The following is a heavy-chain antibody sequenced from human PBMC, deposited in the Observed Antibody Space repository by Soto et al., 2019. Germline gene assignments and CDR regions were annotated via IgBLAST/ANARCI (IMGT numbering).Heavy chain of an antibody. V-gene: IGHV4-59*08. CDR1: GASITTYS. D-gene: IGHD4-4*01. J-gene: IGHJ6*03. CDR3: ARRTWTTVELYYMDV. Sequence: PSETLSLTCTVSGASITTYSWNWIRQSPGKGLEWIGNVFYSVSSDSDPSLKSRVTISVDTSKNQFSLKLSSVTAADTAVYYCARRTWTTVELYYMDVWGKGTTVTVSS. CDR2: VFYSVSS.